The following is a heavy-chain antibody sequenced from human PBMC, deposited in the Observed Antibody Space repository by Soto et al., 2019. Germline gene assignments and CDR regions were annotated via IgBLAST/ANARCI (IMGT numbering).Heavy chain of an antibody. V-gene: IGHV4-39*07. CDR2: IYYSGST. J-gene: IGHJ6*01. CDR3: AGASSRGGLYYGMDV. D-gene: IGHD2-2*01. Sequence: SETLSLTCTVSGGSISSSSYYWGWILQPPGKGLEWIGSIYYSGSTYYNPSLKSRVTISLDTSKNQFSLKLSSVTAADTAGYYCAGASSRGGLYYGMDVWGQGTTVSVSS. CDR1: GGSISSSSYY.